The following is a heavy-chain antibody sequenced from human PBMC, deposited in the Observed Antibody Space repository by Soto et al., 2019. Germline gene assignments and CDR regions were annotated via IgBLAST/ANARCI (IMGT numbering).Heavy chain of an antibody. Sequence: SQTLSLTCAISGDSVSSNSAAWNWIRQSPSRGLEWLGRTYYRSKWYNDYAVSVKSRITINPDTSKNQFSLKLSSVTAADTAVYYCARTYDFWSGYYTEYGMDVWGRGTTVTVSS. CDR2: TYYRSKWYN. D-gene: IGHD3-3*01. V-gene: IGHV6-1*01. J-gene: IGHJ6*02. CDR3: ARTYDFWSGYYTEYGMDV. CDR1: GDSVSSNSAA.